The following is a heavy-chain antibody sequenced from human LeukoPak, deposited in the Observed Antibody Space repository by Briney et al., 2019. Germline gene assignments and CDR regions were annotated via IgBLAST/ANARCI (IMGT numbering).Heavy chain of an antibody. CDR1: GGSINSGSYY. J-gene: IGHJ3*02. Sequence: PSETLSLTCTVSGGSINSGSYYWSWIRQPAGKGLEWIGRIYASGSTNYNPSLTSRVTISVDTSKNHFSLKLSSVTAADTAVYYCASPRLTGHAFDIWGQGTMVTVSS. CDR3: ASPRLTGHAFDI. CDR2: IYASGST. D-gene: IGHD7-27*01. V-gene: IGHV4-61*02.